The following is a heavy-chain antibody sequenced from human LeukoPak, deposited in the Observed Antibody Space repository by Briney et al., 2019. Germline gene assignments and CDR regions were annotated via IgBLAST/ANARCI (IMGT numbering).Heavy chain of an antibody. D-gene: IGHD5-12*01. Sequence: GGSLRLSCEASGFTFSAYAMTWVRQAPGKGLEWVSYISSSGNTIYYGDSVKGRFTISRDNAKNSLYLQMNSLRAEDTAVYYCARERGYSGYDYFIDSPSDYWGQGTLVTVSS. CDR3: ARERGYSGYDYFIDSPSDY. CDR1: GFTFSAYA. CDR2: ISSSGNTI. V-gene: IGHV3-48*03. J-gene: IGHJ4*02.